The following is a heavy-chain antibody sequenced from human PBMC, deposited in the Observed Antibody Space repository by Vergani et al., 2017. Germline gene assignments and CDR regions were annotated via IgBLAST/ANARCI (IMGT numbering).Heavy chain of an antibody. D-gene: IGHD2-15*01. CDR2: ISPDGRTT. Sequence: DVDLVESGGGFVQPGGSRRLSCAASGFSFRTFSMFWVRQPPGKGLAWVSKISPDGRTTEYADSVRGRFTISRDNANSMLYLQMNSLRDDDTAVYYCGTLGGYCSSGGCYSNVDNWGQGTLVTVSS. CDR1: GFSFRTFS. J-gene: IGHJ4*02. V-gene: IGHV3-74*03. CDR3: GTLGGYCSSGGCYSNVDN.